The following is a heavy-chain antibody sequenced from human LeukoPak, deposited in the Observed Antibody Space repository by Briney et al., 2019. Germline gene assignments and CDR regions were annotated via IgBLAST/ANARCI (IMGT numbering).Heavy chain of an antibody. CDR2: INPNSGGT. J-gene: IGHJ4*02. CDR1: GYTFTSYY. CDR3: ARVPDHYYDSSGYYYVPGYFDY. V-gene: IGHV1-2*02. Sequence: ASVKVSCKASGYTFTSYYMYWVRQAPGQGLEWMGWINPNSGGTNYAQKFQGRVTMTRDTSISTAYMELSRLTSDDTAVYYCARVPDHYYDSSGYYYVPGYFDYWGQGTLVTVSS. D-gene: IGHD3-22*01.